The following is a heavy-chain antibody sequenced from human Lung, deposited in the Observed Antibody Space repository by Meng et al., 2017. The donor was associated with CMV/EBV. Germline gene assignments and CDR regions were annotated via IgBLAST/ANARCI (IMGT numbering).Heavy chain of an antibody. CDR2: INHSGNT. CDR3: ARRSPNWGLGD. V-gene: IGHV4-34*01. Sequence: GSLSLSCAVYGGSFSEYDWSWIRQSPGKGLEWIGEINHSGNTTYNPSLKSRATISIDASKRQFSLKLYSVTAADTAVYYCARRSPNWGLGDWGQGTLVTVSS. D-gene: IGHD7-27*01. J-gene: IGHJ4*02. CDR1: GGSFSEYD.